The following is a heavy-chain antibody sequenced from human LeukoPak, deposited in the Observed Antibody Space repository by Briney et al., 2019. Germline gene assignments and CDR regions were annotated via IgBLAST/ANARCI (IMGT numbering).Heavy chain of an antibody. D-gene: IGHD2-21*01. V-gene: IGHV1-8*01. CDR3: ARVSGGEADAFDI. CDR1: GGTFSRYA. Sequence: ASVKVSCKASGGTFSRYAISWVRQAPGQGLEWMGWMNPNSGNTGYAQKFQGRVTMTRNTSISTAYMELSSLRSEDTAVYYCARVSGGEADAFDIWGQGTMVTVSS. CDR2: MNPNSGNT. J-gene: IGHJ3*02.